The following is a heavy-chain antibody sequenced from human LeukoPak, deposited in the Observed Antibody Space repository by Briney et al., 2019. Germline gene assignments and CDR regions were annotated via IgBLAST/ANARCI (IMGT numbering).Heavy chain of an antibody. Sequence: PGGSLRLSCAASGLTFSTYWMSWVRQAPGKGLEWVANIKQDGSEKYYVDSVKGRFTISRDNAKNSLYLQMNSLRAEDTAVYYCARRAVAASVPFDYWGQGTLVTVSS. CDR1: GLTFSTYW. J-gene: IGHJ4*02. D-gene: IGHD6-19*01. V-gene: IGHV3-7*01. CDR3: ARRAVAASVPFDY. CDR2: IKQDGSEK.